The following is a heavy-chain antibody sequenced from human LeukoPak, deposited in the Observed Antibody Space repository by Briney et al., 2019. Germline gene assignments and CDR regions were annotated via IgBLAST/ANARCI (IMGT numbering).Heavy chain of an antibody. J-gene: IGHJ4*02. CDR2: IDTNTGNP. V-gene: IGHV7-4-1*02. D-gene: IGHD3-22*01. Sequence: ASVKVSCKASGYTFSSNAINWVRQAPGQGLEWMGWIDTNTGNPTYAQGFTGQFVFSLDTSVSTAYLQISSLKAEDTAEYFYARGYDSSGYFSDWGQGTLVTVSS. CDR1: GYTFSSNA. CDR3: ARGYDSSGYFSD.